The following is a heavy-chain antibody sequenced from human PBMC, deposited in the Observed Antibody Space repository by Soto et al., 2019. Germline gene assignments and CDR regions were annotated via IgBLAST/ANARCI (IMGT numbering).Heavy chain of an antibody. J-gene: IGHJ6*02. CDR2: ISSTTNYI. Sequence: PGGSLRLSCAASGFTFTRYSMNWVRQAPGKGLEWVSSISSTTNYIYYGDSMKGRFTISRDNAKNSLYLEVNSLRAEDTAVYYCARVSPSSYYYYGMDVWGQGTTVTVS. V-gene: IGHV3-21*06. D-gene: IGHD3-10*01. CDR1: GFTFTRYS. CDR3: ARVSPSSYYYYGMDV.